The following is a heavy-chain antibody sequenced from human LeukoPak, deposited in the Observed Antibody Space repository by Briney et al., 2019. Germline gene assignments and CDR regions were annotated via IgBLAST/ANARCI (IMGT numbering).Heavy chain of an antibody. J-gene: IGHJ4*02. V-gene: IGHV3-9*01. Sequence: PGGSLRLSCAASGFTFDDYAMHWVRQAPGKGLEWVSGISWNSGSIGYADSVKGRFTISRDNAKNSLYLQMNSLRAEDTAVYYCARGPNWNDVSYFDYWGQGTLVTVSS. D-gene: IGHD1-1*01. CDR1: GFTFDDYA. CDR3: ARGPNWNDVSYFDY. CDR2: ISWNSGSI.